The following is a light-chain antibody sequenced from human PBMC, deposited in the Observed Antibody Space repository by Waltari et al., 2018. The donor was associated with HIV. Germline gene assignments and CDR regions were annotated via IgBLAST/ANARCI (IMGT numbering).Light chain of an antibody. CDR3: AAWDDSLSGYV. Sequence: QSVLTQPPSASGTPGQRVTISCSGSSSNLGSNYGYWYQQLPGTAPKPHIYRNNQRPSGVPDRFSGSKSGTSASLAISGLRSEDEADYYCAAWDDSLSGYVFGTGTKVTVL. J-gene: IGLJ1*01. CDR2: RNN. V-gene: IGLV1-47*01. CDR1: SSNLGSNY.